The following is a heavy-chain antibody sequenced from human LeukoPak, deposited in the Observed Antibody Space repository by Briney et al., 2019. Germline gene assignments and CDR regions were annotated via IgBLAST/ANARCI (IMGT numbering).Heavy chain of an antibody. CDR3: ARDSRSSSSWYRSSYYYMDV. CDR2: IIPIFGTA. V-gene: IGHV1-69*13. D-gene: IGHD6-13*01. J-gene: IGHJ6*03. Sequence: ASVKVSCKASGYTFTSYAISWVRQAPGQGLEWMGGIIPIFGTANYAQKFQGRVTITADESTSTAYMELSSLRSEDTAVYYCARDSRSSSSWYRSSYYYMDVWGKGTTVTVSS. CDR1: GYTFTSYA.